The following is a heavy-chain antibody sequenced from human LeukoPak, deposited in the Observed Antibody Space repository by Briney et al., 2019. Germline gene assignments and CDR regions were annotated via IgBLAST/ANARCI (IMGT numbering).Heavy chain of an antibody. CDR2: IRSKVYGGTP. CDR3: TRDQTPYY. CDR1: GFTFGDYA. Sequence: GGSLRLSCTASGFTFGDYAMTWVRQAPGKVLEWVGFIRSKVYGGTPEYAASVKGRFTISRDDSKGIAYLQMNSLKTEDTAVYYCTRDQTPYYWGQGTLVTVSS. J-gene: IGHJ4*02. V-gene: IGHV3-49*04.